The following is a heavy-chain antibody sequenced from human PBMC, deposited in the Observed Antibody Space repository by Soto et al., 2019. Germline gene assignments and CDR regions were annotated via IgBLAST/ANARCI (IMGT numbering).Heavy chain of an antibody. J-gene: IGHJ3*02. V-gene: IGHV3-74*03. Sequence: EVQLVESGGGLVQPGWSLRLSCAAYGFYFSSSWMHWVRQAPGKGLVWVSRISFDGTATTSADAVKGRFIISRDNAKNTLFLQMPNLRADDTAMYYCVRDRRLRGHPFDIWGQGTFVSVSS. CDR3: VRDRRLRGHPFDI. CDR2: ISFDGTAT. CDR1: GFYFSSSW. D-gene: IGHD2-21*02.